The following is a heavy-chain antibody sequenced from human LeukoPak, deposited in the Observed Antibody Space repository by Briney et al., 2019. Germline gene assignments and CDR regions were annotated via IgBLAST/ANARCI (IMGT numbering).Heavy chain of an antibody. Sequence: SETLSLTCTVSGGSISSYYWSWIRQPPGKGLEWMGYIYYSRRTNYNPSLKSQVNISIETAKNELSLKLSSVTAPDTAVYYCASRRVGAFDYWGQGTLVIVSS. CDR1: GGSISSYY. J-gene: IGHJ4*02. D-gene: IGHD1-26*01. CDR2: IYYSRRT. CDR3: ASRRVGAFDY. V-gene: IGHV4-59*12.